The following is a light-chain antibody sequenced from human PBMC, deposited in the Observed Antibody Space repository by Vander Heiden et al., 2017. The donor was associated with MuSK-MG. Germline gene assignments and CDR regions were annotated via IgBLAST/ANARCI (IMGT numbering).Light chain of an antibody. CDR3: QQYNNWPPWT. V-gene: IGKV3-15*01. CDR1: QSVSSN. J-gene: IGKJ1*01. Sequence: EIVMTQSPATLSVSPGERATISCRASQSVSSNLAWYQQKAGQAPRLLIYGASTRATGIPARFSGSGSGTEFTLTISSLQSEDFAVYYCQQYNNWPPWTFGQGTKVEIK. CDR2: GAS.